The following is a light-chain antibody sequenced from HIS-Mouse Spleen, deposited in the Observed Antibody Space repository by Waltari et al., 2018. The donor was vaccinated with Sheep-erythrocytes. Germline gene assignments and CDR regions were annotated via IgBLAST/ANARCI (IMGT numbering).Light chain of an antibody. CDR3: QQRSNWYT. V-gene: IGKV3-11*01. CDR1: QSVSSY. J-gene: IGKJ2*01. CDR2: DAS. Sequence: EIVLTQSPATLSLSHGDRATLSCRASQSVSSYLAWYQQKPGQAPRLPIYDASNRATGIPARFSGSGSGTDFTLTISSLEPEDFAVYYCQQRSNWYTFGQGTRLEIK.